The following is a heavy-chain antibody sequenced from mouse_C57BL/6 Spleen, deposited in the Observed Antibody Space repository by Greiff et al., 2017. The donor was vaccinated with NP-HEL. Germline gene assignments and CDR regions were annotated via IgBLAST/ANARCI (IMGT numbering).Heavy chain of an antibody. CDR1: GYSFTGYF. Sequence: EVKLMESGPELVKPGDSVKISCKASGYSFTGYFMNWVMQSHGKSLEWIGRINPYNGDTFYNQKFKGKATLTVDKSSSTAHMELRSLTSEDSAVYYCASGHDYGDYWGQGTTLTVSS. D-gene: IGHD2-4*01. CDR2: INPYNGDT. J-gene: IGHJ2*01. V-gene: IGHV1-20*01. CDR3: ASGHDYGDY.